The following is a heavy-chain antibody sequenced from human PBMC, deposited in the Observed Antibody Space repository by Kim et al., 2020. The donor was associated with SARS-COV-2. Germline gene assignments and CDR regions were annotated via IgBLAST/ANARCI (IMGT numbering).Heavy chain of an antibody. CDR3: AVPVVAATGWFDP. V-gene: IGHV4-39*01. Sequence: YNPSLKSRVTISVDTSKNQFSLKLSSVTAADTAVYYCAVPVVAATGWFDPWGQGTLVTVSS. D-gene: IGHD2-15*01. J-gene: IGHJ5*02.